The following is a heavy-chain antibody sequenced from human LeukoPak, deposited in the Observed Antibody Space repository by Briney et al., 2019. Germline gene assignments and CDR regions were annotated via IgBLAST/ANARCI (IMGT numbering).Heavy chain of an antibody. V-gene: IGHV5-51*01. Sequence: GESLKISCKGSGYGFTSYWIGWVRQMPGKGLEWMGIIYPGDSDTRYSPSFQGQVTISADKSISTAYLQWSSLKASDTAMYYCARLEYQRGPLLLPWGQGTLVTVSS. CDR1: GYGFTSYW. CDR3: ARLEYQRGPLLLP. CDR2: IYPGDSDT. J-gene: IGHJ5*02. D-gene: IGHD2-2*01.